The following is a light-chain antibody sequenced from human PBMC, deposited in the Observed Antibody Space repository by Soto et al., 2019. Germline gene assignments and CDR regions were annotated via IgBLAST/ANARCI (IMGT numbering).Light chain of an antibody. CDR2: KAS. Sequence: IQRIPSTSTLSGSVGDSVPITCRASQTISSWLAWYQQKPGKAPKLLIYKASTLKSGVPSRFSGSGSGTEFTLTISSLQPDDFATYYCQHYNSYSEAFGQGGKADI. CDR1: QTISSW. J-gene: IGKJ1*01. V-gene: IGKV1-5*03. CDR3: QHYNSYSEA.